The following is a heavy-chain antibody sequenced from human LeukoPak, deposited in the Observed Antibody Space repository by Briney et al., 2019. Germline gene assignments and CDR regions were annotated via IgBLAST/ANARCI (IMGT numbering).Heavy chain of an antibody. J-gene: IGHJ4*02. CDR1: GGSISSYY. CDR3: ASGYCSSTSCYTFDY. CDR2: IYYSGST. D-gene: IGHD2-2*01. Sequence: SETLSLTCTVSGGSISSYYWSWIRQPPGKGLEWSGYIYYSGSTNYNPSLTSRVTISVDTSKSQFSLTLSSVAAADTAVYYCASGYCSSTSCYTFDYWGQGTLVTVSS. V-gene: IGHV4-59*01.